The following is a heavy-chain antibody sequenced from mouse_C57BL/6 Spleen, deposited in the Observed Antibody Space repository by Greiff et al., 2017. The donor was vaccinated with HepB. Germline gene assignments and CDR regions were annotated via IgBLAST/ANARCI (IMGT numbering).Heavy chain of an antibody. CDR3: ARGEDGPMGAMDY. CDR1: GFTFSDYY. V-gene: IGHV5-12*01. D-gene: IGHD1-1*02. Sequence: EVQVVESGGGLVQPGGSLKLSCAASGFTFSDYYMYWVRQTPEKRLEWVAYISNGGGSTYYPDTVKGQFTISRDNAKKTLYLQMSRLKSEDTAMYYCARGEDGPMGAMDYGGQGTSVTVSS. J-gene: IGHJ4*01. CDR2: ISNGGGST.